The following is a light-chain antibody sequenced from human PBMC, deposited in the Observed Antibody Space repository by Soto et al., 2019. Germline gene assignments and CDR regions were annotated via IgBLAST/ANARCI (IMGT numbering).Light chain of an antibody. CDR1: KNDIGVYDF. CDR2: EVV. V-gene: IGLV2-8*01. Sequence: QSALTQPPSASGSPGESLIISCTGTKNDIGVYDFVSWYQHHPGKAPRLIIYEVVQRPSGVPVRFSGSKSGNTASLTVSGLQAADEADYFCRSYAGSNTYVFGSGTKLTVL. CDR3: RSYAGSNTYV. J-gene: IGLJ1*01.